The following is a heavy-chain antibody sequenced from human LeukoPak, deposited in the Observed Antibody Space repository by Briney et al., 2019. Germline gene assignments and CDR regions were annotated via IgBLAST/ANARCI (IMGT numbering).Heavy chain of an antibody. Sequence: SETLSLTCTVSGGSISSSSYYWGWIRQPPGKGLEWIGSIYYSGSTYYNPSLESRVTISVDTSKNQFSLKLSSVTAADMAVYYCARHGVPLQILNWFDPWGQGTLVTVSS. CDR3: ARHGVPLQILNWFDP. J-gene: IGHJ5*02. CDR2: IYYSGST. CDR1: GGSISSSSYY. D-gene: IGHD5-24*01. V-gene: IGHV4-39*01.